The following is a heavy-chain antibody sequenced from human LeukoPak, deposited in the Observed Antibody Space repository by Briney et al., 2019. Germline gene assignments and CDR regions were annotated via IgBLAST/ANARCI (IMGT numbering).Heavy chain of an antibody. Sequence: SVKVSCKSSRGTFSSYTISWVRQAPGKGLEWMGRIIPIHGIANYAQKFKGRVTITADKSTSTAYMELSSLRSEDTAVYYCARDPIVVVKDQPYYFDYWGQGTLVTVSS. J-gene: IGHJ4*02. V-gene: IGHV1-69*04. CDR3: ARDPIVVVKDQPYYFDY. D-gene: IGHD2-21*01. CDR2: IIPIHGIA. CDR1: RGTFSSYT.